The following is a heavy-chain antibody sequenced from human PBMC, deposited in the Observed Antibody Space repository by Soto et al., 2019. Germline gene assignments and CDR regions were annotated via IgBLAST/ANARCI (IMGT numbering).Heavy chain of an antibody. CDR1: GGAISSYY. CDR3: ERVDSSGSYFDY. V-gene: IGHV4-59*01. Sequence: PSETLSLTCTVSGGAISSYYWSWIRQPPGKGLEWIAYIYYTGSTNYNPSLKSRVTLSADTSKNQFSLKLISVTAADTAMYYCERVDSSGSYFDYWGQVNLVTVSS. D-gene: IGHD3-22*01. CDR2: IYYTGST. J-gene: IGHJ4*02.